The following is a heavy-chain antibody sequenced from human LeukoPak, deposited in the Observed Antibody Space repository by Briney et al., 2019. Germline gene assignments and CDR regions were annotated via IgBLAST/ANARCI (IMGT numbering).Heavy chain of an antibody. CDR3: ASVDLEAYDRDS. CDR2: ITHSGST. D-gene: IGHD3-3*01. Sequence: SQTLSLTCTVSRGSISGGGSYCAWIRQHPRQGLEWIGYITHSGSTYYNPALESRISIFRDASKNRFSLSLTSLTAADRAVYFCASVDLEAYDRDSWGQGSLVSVSS. CDR1: RGSISGGGSY. J-gene: IGHJ4*02. V-gene: IGHV4-31*03.